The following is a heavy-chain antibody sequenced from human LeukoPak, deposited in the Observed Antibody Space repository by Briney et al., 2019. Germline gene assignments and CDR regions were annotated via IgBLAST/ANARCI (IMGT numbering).Heavy chain of an antibody. CDR1: GGSISSSSYY. CDR2: IYYRGST. Sequence: SETLSLTCTGSGGSISSSSYYWGWIRHPPGKGREGIGSIYYRGSTYYNPSLKTRVTISVDTSKNQFSLTLSSVTAAEPAVYYCARCQYQLLYGYFDYWGKGTLVTVSS. V-gene: IGHV4-39*01. J-gene: IGHJ4*02. CDR3: ARCQYQLLYGYFDY. D-gene: IGHD2-2*02.